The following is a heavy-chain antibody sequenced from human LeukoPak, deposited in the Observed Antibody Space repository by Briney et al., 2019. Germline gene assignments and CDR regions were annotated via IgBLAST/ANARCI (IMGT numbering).Heavy chain of an antibody. CDR3: AKGGSYCPVAY. CDR2: ISSSSTI. V-gene: IGHV3-48*01. Sequence: GGSLRLSCAASGFTFSSYSMNWVRQAPGKGLEWVSYISSSSTIYYADSVKGRFTISRDNSKNTLYLQMNSLRAEDTAVYYCAKGGSYCPVAYWGQGTLVTVSS. D-gene: IGHD1-26*01. CDR1: GFTFSSYS. J-gene: IGHJ4*02.